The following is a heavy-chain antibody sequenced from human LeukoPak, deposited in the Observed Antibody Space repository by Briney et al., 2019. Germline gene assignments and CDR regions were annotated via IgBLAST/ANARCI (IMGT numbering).Heavy chain of an antibody. D-gene: IGHD5-24*01. CDR3: ARSGSNRFDY. Sequence: ETLSLTCTVSGGSISSSSYYWGWIRQPPGKGLEWVSGSSGSVGNTYYTDSVKGRFTISRDNSKNTLYLQMNSLRAEDTAVYYCARSGSNRFDYWGKGTLVTVSS. J-gene: IGHJ4*02. V-gene: IGHV3-23*01. CDR1: GGSISSSSYY. CDR2: SSGSVGNT.